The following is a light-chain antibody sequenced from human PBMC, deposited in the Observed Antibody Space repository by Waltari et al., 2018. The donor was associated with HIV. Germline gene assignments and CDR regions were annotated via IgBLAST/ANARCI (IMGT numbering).Light chain of an antibody. CDR2: DVN. Sequence: QSALSQPASVSGSPGQSITISCFGTSADIGTFNYVSWYQQYAGNTPGLLIYDVNVRSSGVSNRFSGSKSGDTASLTISGLQTEDEADYYCSAYTFSNIPLFGGGTKLTVL. CDR1: SADIGTFNY. CDR3: SAYTFSNIPL. J-gene: IGLJ3*02. V-gene: IGLV2-14*03.